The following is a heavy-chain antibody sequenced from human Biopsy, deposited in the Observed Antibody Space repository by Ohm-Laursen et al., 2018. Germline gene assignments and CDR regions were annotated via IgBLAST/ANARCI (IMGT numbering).Heavy chain of an antibody. CDR2: IWYDGSRQ. CDR3: ARDGAAGYGLDV. V-gene: IGHV3-33*01. CDR1: GFTFSSYG. J-gene: IGHJ6*02. Sequence: SLRLSCTASGFTFSSYGMHWVRQAPGKGLEWVAVIWYDGSRQYYADSVKGRFTISRDNSKNTLYPQMNSLRAEDTAVYYCARDGAAGYGLDVWGQGTTVTVSS. D-gene: IGHD6-25*01.